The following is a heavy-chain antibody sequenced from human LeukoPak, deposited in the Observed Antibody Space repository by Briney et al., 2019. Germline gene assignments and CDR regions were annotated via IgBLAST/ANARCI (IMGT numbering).Heavy chain of an antibody. CDR3: ARVYGYCSGGSCYPGLVDY. CDR2: ISAYNGNT. Sequence: GASVKVSCKASGYTFTSYGISWVRQAPGQGLEWMGWISAYNGNTNYAQKLQGRVTMTTDTSTSTAYMELRSLRSDDTAVYYCARVYGYCSGGSCYPGLVDYWGQGTLVTVSS. D-gene: IGHD2-15*01. J-gene: IGHJ4*02. V-gene: IGHV1-18*01. CDR1: GYTFTSYG.